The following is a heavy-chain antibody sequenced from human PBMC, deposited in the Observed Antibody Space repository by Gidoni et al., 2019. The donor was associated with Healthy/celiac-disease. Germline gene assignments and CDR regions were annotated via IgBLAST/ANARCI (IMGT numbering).Heavy chain of an antibody. D-gene: IGHD4-17*01. Sequence: EVQLVESGGGLVQPGGSLRLSCAASGFTFSSYDMHWVRQATGKGLEGVSAIGTAGDTYYPGSVKGRFTISRENAKNSLYLQMNSLRAGDTAVYYCARWNGDYYFDYWGQGTLVTVSS. CDR2: IGTAGDT. J-gene: IGHJ4*02. V-gene: IGHV3-13*04. CDR1: GFTFSSYD. CDR3: ARWNGDYYFDY.